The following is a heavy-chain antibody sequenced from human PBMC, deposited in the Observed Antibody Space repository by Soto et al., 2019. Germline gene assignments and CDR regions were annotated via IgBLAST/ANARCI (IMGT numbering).Heavy chain of an antibody. D-gene: IGHD1-26*01. CDR3: ARQRPTDGRWEFANYYGMDV. CDR2: IYHTGIT. CDR1: GDSISSVNW. J-gene: IGHJ6*02. Sequence: PSETLSLTCAVSGDSISSVNWWSWVRQSPGQGLEWIGDIYHTGITNYNPSLQSRVTISVDTSKNQFSLKLSSVTAADTAVYYCARQRPTDGRWEFANYYGMDVWGQGTPVTVSS. V-gene: IGHV4-4*02.